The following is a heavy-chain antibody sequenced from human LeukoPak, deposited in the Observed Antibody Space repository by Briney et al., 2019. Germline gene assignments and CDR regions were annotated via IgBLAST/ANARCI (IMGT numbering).Heavy chain of an antibody. CDR2: MNPNSGNT. J-gene: IGHJ5*02. CDR3: AADLPGGAMFDP. Sequence: GASVKVSCKASGYTFTSYDINWVRQATGQGLEWMGWMNPNSGNTGYAQKFQGRVTMTRNTSISTAYMELSSLRPEDTAVYYCAADLPGGAMFDPWGQGTLVTVSS. CDR1: GYTFTSYD. V-gene: IGHV1-8*01. D-gene: IGHD3-16*01.